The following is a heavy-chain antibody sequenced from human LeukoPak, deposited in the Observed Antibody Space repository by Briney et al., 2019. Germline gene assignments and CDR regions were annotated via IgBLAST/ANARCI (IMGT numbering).Heavy chain of an antibody. CDR3: ARDRLTSGSYFFDY. J-gene: IGHJ4*02. V-gene: IGHV3-48*01. CDR2: ISGRSSTI. Sequence: GGSLRLPCAPSAFTFSDYSMNWVRQAPGKGLEWLSYISGRSSTIYYADSVRGRFTISRDNAKNSMYLQMNSLRAEDTAVYYCARDRLTSGSYFFDYWGQGTLVTVSS. D-gene: IGHD1-26*01. CDR1: AFTFSDYS.